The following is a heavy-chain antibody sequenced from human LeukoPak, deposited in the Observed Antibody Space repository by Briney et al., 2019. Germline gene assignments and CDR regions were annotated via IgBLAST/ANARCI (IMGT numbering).Heavy chain of an antibody. D-gene: IGHD6-13*01. CDR1: GYTFTGYY. CDR3: ARDLYRIAAAGTTPFDY. Sequence: ASVKVSCKASGYTFTGYYMHWVRQAPGQGLEWMGRINPNSGGTNYAQKFQGRVTMTRDTSISTAYMELSRLRSDDTAVYYCARDLYRIAAAGTTPFDYGGQGTLVTVSS. V-gene: IGHV1-2*06. CDR2: INPNSGGT. J-gene: IGHJ4*02.